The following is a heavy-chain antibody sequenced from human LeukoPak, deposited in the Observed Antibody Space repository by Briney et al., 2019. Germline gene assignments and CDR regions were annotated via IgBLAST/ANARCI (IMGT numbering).Heavy chain of an antibody. CDR2: IYSGDNT. J-gene: IGHJ4*02. CDR1: GFTVRNYY. D-gene: IGHD3-16*01. CDR3: AGRRVLDASFDY. Sequence: PGGSLRLSCAASGFTVRNYYMSWVRQAPGKGLEWVSVIYSGDNTYYGEAVKGPFTISRDNSKNTLFLQMNRLRAGVTAVYYCAGRRVLDASFDYWGQGTLVTLSA. V-gene: IGHV3-66*02.